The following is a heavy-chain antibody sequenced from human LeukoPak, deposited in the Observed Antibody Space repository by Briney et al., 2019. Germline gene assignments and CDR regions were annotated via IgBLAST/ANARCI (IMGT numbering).Heavy chain of an antibody. CDR1: GFTFSSYA. CDR3: AKRGNGYSPRLYYFDY. V-gene: IGHV3-23*01. D-gene: IGHD5-24*01. CDR2: ISGSGGST. J-gene: IGHJ4*02. Sequence: PGGSLRLSCAASGFTFSSYAMSWVRQAPGKGLEWVSAISGSGGSTYYADSVKGRFAISRDNSKNTLYLQMNSLRAEDTAVYYCAKRGNGYSPRLYYFDYWGQGTLVTVSS.